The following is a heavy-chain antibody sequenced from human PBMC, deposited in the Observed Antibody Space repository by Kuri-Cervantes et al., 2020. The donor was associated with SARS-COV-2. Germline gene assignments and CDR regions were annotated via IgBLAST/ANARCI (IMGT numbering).Heavy chain of an antibody. V-gene: IGHV3-74*01. CDR1: GFTFSSYA. Sequence: GESLKISCAASGFTFSSYAMHWVRQAPGKGLEWVSRINSDGSSTSYADSVKGRFTISRDNAKNSLYLQMNSLRAEDTAVYYCARGKGLGYPFDYWGQGTLVTVSS. J-gene: IGHJ4*02. D-gene: IGHD5-18*01. CDR3: ARGKGLGYPFDY. CDR2: INSDGSST.